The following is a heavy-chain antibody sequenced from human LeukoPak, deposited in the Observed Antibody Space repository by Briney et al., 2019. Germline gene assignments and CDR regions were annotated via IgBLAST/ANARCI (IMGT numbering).Heavy chain of an antibody. CDR3: AKAAYSNSPYFFDY. Sequence: GGSLRLSCVASGFTFSSNAMTWVRQAPGKGLEWVSGISGSGGVTYYADSVKGRFTISRDNSKNTLYLQLNSLRAGDTAVYYCAKAAYSNSPYFFDYWGQGTLVTVSS. CDR2: ISGSGGVT. D-gene: IGHD4-11*01. V-gene: IGHV3-23*01. CDR1: GFTFSSNA. J-gene: IGHJ4*02.